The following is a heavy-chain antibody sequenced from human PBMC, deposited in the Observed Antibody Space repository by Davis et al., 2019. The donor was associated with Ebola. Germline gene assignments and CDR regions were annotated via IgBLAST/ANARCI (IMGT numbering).Heavy chain of an antibody. J-gene: IGHJ4*02. CDR3: ARDGRRFYSGNYPGNCDY. CDR2: ISAYNGNT. CDR1: GYTFTSDG. Sequence: ASVKVSCKASGYTFTSDGISWVRQAPGQGLEWMGWISAYNGNTNYAQKLQGRVTMTTDTSTSTAYMELRSLRSDDTAVYYCARDGRRFYSGNYPGNCDYWGQGTLVIVSS. D-gene: IGHD1-26*01. V-gene: IGHV1-18*01.